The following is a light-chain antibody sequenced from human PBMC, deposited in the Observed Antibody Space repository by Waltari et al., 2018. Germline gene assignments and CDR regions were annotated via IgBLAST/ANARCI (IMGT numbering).Light chain of an antibody. J-gene: IGLJ1*01. CDR3: AAWDDSLNGYV. V-gene: IGLV1-44*01. CDR2: SSN. CDR1: SSNIASNS. Sequence: QSVLTQPPSASGTPGQRVPIPCSGSSSNIASNSVNWYQHFAGPAPKLLIYSSNQRPSGVPDRFSGSKSGTSASLAISGLQSEDEADYYCAAWDDSLNGYVFGTGTTVTVL.